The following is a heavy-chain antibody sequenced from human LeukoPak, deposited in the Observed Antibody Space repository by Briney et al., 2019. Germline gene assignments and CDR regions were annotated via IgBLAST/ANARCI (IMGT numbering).Heavy chain of an antibody. J-gene: IGHJ5*02. CDR3: ARKNYGSNRWFDP. CDR2: MNPNSGNT. D-gene: IGHD4/OR15-4a*01. CDR1: RYTFTSYD. Sequence: ASVKVSCKASRYTFTSYDINWVRQAPGQGLEWLGWMNPNSGNTGYAQKFQGRVTMTRNTSVSTAYMELSSLRSEDTAVYYCARKNYGSNRWFDPWGQGTLVTVSS. V-gene: IGHV1-8*01.